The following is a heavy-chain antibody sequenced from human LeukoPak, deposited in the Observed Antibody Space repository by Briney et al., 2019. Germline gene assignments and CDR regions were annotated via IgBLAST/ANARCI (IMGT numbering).Heavy chain of an antibody. CDR3: AREFTFGGVIGY. J-gene: IGHJ4*02. D-gene: IGHD3-16*01. V-gene: IGHV3-21*01. CDR2: ISSSSSYI. Sequence: GGSLRLSCAASGFTFSSYSMNWVRQAPGKGLEWVSSISSSSSYIYYADSVKGRFTISRDNAKNSLYLQMNSLRAEDTAVYYCAREFTFGGVIGYWGQGTLVTVSS. CDR1: GFTFSSYS.